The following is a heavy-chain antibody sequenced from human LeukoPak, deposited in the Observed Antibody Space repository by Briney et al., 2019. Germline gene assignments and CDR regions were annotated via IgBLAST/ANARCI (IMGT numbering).Heavy chain of an antibody. CDR2: ISGSGGST. J-gene: IGHJ4*02. CDR3: ARVTYSSGWYDY. CDR1: GFTFSSYA. D-gene: IGHD6-19*01. Sequence: GGSLRLSCAASGFTFSSYAMSWVRQAPGKGLEWVSAISGSGGSTYYADSVKGRFTISRDNAKNTLYLQMNSLRAEDTAVYYCARVTYSSGWYDYWGQGTLVTVSS. V-gene: IGHV3-23*01.